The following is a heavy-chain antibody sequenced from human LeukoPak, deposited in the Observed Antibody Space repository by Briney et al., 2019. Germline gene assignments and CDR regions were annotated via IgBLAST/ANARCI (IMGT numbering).Heavy chain of an antibody. CDR3: ARSGGSYLAFDY. CDR1: GFTFSSYS. D-gene: IGHD1-26*01. V-gene: IGHV3-21*05. Sequence: GGSLKLSCAASGFTFSSYSMNWVRQAPGKGLEWVSYISSSSSYIYYADSVKGRFTISRDNAKNSLYLQMNSLRAEDTAVYYCARSGGSYLAFDYWGQGTLVTVSS. CDR2: ISSSSSYI. J-gene: IGHJ4*02.